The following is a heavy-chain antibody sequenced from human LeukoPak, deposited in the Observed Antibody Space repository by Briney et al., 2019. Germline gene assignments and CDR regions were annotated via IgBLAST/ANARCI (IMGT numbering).Heavy chain of an antibody. CDR3: AKSQYQLSLGAFDI. D-gene: IGHD2-2*01. J-gene: IGHJ3*02. CDR1: GFTFSSYG. CDR2: IWYDGSNK. V-gene: IGHV3-33*06. Sequence: GGSLRLSCAASGFTFSSYGMHWVRQAPGKGLEWVAVIWYDGSNKYYADSEKGRFAISRDNSKNTLYLQMNSLRAEDTAVYYCAKSQYQLSLGAFDIWGQGTMVTVSS.